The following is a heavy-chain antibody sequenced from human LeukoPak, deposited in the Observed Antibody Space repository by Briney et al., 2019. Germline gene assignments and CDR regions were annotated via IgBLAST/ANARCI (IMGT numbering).Heavy chain of an antibody. D-gene: IGHD4-11*01. CDR1: GFTFSRFW. CDR3: ARDRESESDSEGDY. CDR2: IKQGGSEI. V-gene: IGHV3-7*01. Sequence: GGSLRLSCSASGFTFSRFWMSWVRQAPGKGLEYVALIKQGGSEIYHMDSVKGRFTISRVDATNSLYLQMNSLRVEDTALYYCARDRESESDSEGDYWGQGTLVTVSS. J-gene: IGHJ4*02.